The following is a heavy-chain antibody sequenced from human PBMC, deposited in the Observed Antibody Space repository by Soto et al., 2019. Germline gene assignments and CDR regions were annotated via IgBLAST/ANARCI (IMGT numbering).Heavy chain of an antibody. CDR2: IRSKANSYAT. V-gene: IGHV3-73*01. J-gene: IGHJ4*02. CDR1: GFTFSGSA. D-gene: IGHD2-15*01. CDR3: TRHIEGFDY. Sequence: EVQLVESGGGLVQPGGSLKLSCAASGFTFSGSAMHWVRQASGKGLEWVGRIRSKANSYATAYAASVKGRFTISRDDPKNTAYLQMNSLKTEDTAVYYCTRHIEGFDYWGQGTLVTVSS.